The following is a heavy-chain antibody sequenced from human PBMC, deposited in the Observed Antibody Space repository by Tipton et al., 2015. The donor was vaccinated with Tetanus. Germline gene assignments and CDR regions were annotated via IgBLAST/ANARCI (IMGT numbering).Heavy chain of an antibody. Sequence: QLVQSGGEVKKPGESLKISCKGSGYIFNNYWIGWVRQKPGKGLEWMGIIYPGDSDTRYSPSFQGRVTIPVDKSINTAYLQWGSLKAPDTSMFYCARAHCTDGVCNFDFWGQGALVTVAS. V-gene: IGHV5-51*01. J-gene: IGHJ4*02. D-gene: IGHD2-8*01. CDR3: ARAHCTDGVCNFDF. CDR2: IYPGDSDT. CDR1: GYIFNNYW.